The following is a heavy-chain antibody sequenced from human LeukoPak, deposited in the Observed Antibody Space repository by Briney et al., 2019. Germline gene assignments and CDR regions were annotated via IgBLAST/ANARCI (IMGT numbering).Heavy chain of an antibody. D-gene: IGHD3-10*01. Sequence: ASVKVSCKASGYTFTGYYMHWVRQAPGQGLEWMGWINPNSGGTNYAQKFQGRVTMTRDTSISTAYMELSRLRSDDTAVYYCARSLSAGELFPNWFDPWGQGTLVTVSS. CDR1: GYTFTGYY. V-gene: IGHV1-2*02. J-gene: IGHJ5*02. CDR3: ARSLSAGELFPNWFDP. CDR2: INPNSGGT.